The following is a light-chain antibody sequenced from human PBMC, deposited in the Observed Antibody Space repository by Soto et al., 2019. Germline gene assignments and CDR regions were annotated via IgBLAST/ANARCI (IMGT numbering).Light chain of an antibody. V-gene: IGLV1-47*01. CDR3: LSYAGSYTHYV. J-gene: IGLJ1*01. Sequence: QSVLTQSPSASGTPGQRVTISCSGSATTIGRNYVYWYQQLPGTAPKLLIYRDSQRPSGVPDRFSGSKSGTSASLAISGLRSEDEADYHCLSYAGSYTHYVFGTGTKVTVL. CDR1: ATTIGRNY. CDR2: RDS.